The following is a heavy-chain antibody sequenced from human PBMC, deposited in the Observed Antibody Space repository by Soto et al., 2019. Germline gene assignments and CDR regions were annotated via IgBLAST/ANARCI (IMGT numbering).Heavy chain of an antibody. Sequence: GASVKVSCKASGGTFSSYAISWVRQAPGQGLEWMGGIIPIFGTANYAQKFQGRVTITADESTSAAYMELSSLRSEDTAVYYCARDTLAYSDIVVVPAANIFDYWGQGTLVTVSS. CDR2: IIPIFGTA. CDR3: ARDTLAYSDIVVVPAANIFDY. D-gene: IGHD2-2*01. CDR1: GGTFSSYA. J-gene: IGHJ4*02. V-gene: IGHV1-69*13.